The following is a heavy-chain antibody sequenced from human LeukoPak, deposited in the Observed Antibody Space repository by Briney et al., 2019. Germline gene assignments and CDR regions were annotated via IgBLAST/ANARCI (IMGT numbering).Heavy chain of an antibody. J-gene: IGHJ5*02. CDR1: AFTFSSYA. CDR3: AKGSGINHYHWIDP. CDR2: ISGGGGST. V-gene: IGHV3-23*01. D-gene: IGHD1-14*01. Sequence: GGSLRLSCAAPAFTFSSYAMNWVRQAPGKGLEWVSGISGGGGSTYYADSVKGRFTISRDNSKNTLYLQMDSLRAEDTALYYCAKGSGINHYHWIDPWGQGTLVTVSS.